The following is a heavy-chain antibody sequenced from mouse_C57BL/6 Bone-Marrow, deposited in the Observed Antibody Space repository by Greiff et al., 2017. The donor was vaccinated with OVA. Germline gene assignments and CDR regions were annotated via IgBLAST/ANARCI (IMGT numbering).Heavy chain of an antibody. J-gene: IGHJ3*01. Sequence: QVQLQQSGAELARPGASVKLSCKASGYTFTSYGISWVKQRTGQGLEWIGEIYPRSGNTYYNEKFKGKATLTADKSSSTAYMELRSLTSEDSAVYFCAGDWLAYWGQGTLVTVSA. V-gene: IGHV1-81*01. CDR1: GYTFTSYG. CDR3: AGDWLAY. CDR2: IYPRSGNT.